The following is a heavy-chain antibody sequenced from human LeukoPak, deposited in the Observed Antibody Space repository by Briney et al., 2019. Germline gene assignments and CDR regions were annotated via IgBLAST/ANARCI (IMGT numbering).Heavy chain of an antibody. CDR1: GYTFTGYY. Sequence: ASVKVSCKASGYTFTGYYMHWVRQAPGQGLEWMGWINPNSGGTNYAQKFQGRVTMTRDTSISTAYMELSRLRSDDTAAYYCARAPQLGLRYYFDYWGQGTLVTVSS. D-gene: IGHD1-7*01. J-gene: IGHJ4*02. V-gene: IGHV1-2*02. CDR2: INPNSGGT. CDR3: ARAPQLGLRYYFDY.